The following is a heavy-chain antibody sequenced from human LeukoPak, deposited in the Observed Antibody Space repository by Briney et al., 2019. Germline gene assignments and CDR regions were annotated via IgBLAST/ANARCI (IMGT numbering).Heavy chain of an antibody. V-gene: IGHV3-7*01. CDR2: IKQDGSDI. CDR3: ARARLRTGRTSSFDI. Sequence: GGSLRLSCAASGFTFSNYWMSWVRQAPGKGLEWVANIKQDGSDIYYVDSVKGRFTISRDNAKNTLYLQMNSLRAEDTAVYYCARARLRTGRTSSFDIWGQGTMVTVSS. J-gene: IGHJ3*02. D-gene: IGHD3-10*01. CDR1: GFTFSNYW.